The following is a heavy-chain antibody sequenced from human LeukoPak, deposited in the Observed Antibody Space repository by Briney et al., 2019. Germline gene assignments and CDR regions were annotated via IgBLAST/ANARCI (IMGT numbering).Heavy chain of an antibody. V-gene: IGHV4-61*01. CDR2: IYYSGST. CDR1: GGSISSSSYY. Sequence: SETLSLTCTVSGGSISSSSYYWGWIRQPPGKGLEWIGYIYYSGSTNYNPSLKSRVTISVDTSKNQFSLKLSSVTAADTAVYYCARDWQTTGDRQNYYYYMDVWGKGTTVTVSS. J-gene: IGHJ6*03. D-gene: IGHD7-27*01. CDR3: ARDWQTTGDRQNYYYYMDV.